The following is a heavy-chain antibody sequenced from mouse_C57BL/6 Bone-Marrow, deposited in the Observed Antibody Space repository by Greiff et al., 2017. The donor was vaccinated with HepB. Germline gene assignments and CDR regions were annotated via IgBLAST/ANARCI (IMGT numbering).Heavy chain of an antibody. CDR3: AREEGFHSGY. D-gene: IGHD3-1*01. Sequence: EVKVEESGGGLVKPGGSLKLSCAASGFTFSSYAMSWVRQTPEKRLEWVATISDGGSYTYYPDNVKGRFTISRDNAKNNLYLQMSHLKSEDTAMYYCAREEGFHSGYWGQGTSVTVSS. CDR2: ISDGGSYT. V-gene: IGHV5-4*01. CDR1: GFTFSSYA. J-gene: IGHJ4*01.